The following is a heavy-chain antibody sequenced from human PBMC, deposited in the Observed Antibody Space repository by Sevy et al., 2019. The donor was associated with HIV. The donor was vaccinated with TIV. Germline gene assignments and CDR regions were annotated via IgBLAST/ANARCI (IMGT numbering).Heavy chain of an antibody. CDR2: ISYDGINK. Sequence: GGSLRLSCAASGFIFNTYAMHWVRQAPGKGLEWVAVISYDGINKYYADSLKGRFTISRDNSRNTLDLQMNSLRSEDTALYYCASTGYCTGGSCYSPFGYWGQGTLVTVSS. J-gene: IGHJ4*02. D-gene: IGHD2-15*01. CDR1: GFIFNTYA. CDR3: ASTGYCTGGSCYSPFGY. V-gene: IGHV3-30-3*01.